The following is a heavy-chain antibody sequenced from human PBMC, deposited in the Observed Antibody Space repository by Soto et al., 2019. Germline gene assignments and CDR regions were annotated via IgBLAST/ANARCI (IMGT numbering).Heavy chain of an antibody. CDR3: AKGKYYDGSCHYYEY. V-gene: IGHV3-30*18. CDR1: GFTFSNYG. Sequence: GGSLRLSCAASGFTFSNYGMHWVRQVPGKGLEWVAVISYDGSNKYYADSVKGRFTISRDNSKNTLYLQMNSLRAEDTAVYYCAKGKYYDGSCHYYEYWGQGTLVTVSS. J-gene: IGHJ4*02. D-gene: IGHD3-22*01. CDR2: ISYDGSNK.